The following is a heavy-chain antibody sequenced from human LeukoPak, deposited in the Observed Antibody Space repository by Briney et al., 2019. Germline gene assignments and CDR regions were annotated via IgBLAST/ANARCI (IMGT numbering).Heavy chain of an antibody. D-gene: IGHD3-10*01. J-gene: IGHJ6*03. Sequence: ASVKVSCKASGYTFTGYYMHWVRQAPGQGLEWMGWINPNSGGTNYAQKFQGRVTMTRDTSISTAYMELSRLRSDDTAVYYCAREGYVLLWFGERNYMDVWGKGTTVTISS. V-gene: IGHV1-2*02. CDR3: AREGYVLLWFGERNYMDV. CDR1: GYTFTGYY. CDR2: INPNSGGT.